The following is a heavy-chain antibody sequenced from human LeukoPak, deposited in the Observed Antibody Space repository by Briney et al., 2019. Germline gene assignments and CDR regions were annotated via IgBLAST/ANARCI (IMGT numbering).Heavy chain of an antibody. CDR1: GYTFTAYE. J-gene: IGHJ5*02. CDR2: MNPNSGNT. V-gene: IGHV1-8*01. CDR3: ARGGARSFAP. Sequence: GASVKVSCRTSGYTFTAYEIHWVRQATGQGLEWIGWMNPNSGNTGYEQKFQGRVTMTRDTSMTTAYMELSSLRSEDTATYYCARGGARSFAPWGQGTLVTVSS. D-gene: IGHD3-16*01.